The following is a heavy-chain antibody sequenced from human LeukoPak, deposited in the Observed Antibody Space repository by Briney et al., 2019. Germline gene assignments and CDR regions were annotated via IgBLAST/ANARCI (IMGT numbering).Heavy chain of an antibody. V-gene: IGHV4-34*01. Sequence: PSETLSLTCAVYGGSFSGYYWSWIRQPPGKGLEWIGEINHSGSTNHNPSLKSRVTISVDTSKNQFSLKLSSVTAADTAVYYCARGRTIFGVVTLNWFDPWGQGTLVTVSS. CDR3: ARGRTIFGVVTLNWFDP. J-gene: IGHJ5*02. D-gene: IGHD3-3*01. CDR2: INHSGST. CDR1: GGSFSGYY.